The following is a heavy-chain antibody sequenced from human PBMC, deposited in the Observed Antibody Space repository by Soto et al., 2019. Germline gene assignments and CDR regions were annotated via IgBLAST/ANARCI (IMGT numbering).Heavy chain of an antibody. CDR2: INHSGST. Sequence: SETLSLTCAVYGGSFSGYYWSWIRQPPGKGLEWIGEINHSGSTNYNPSLKSRVTISVDTSKNQFSLKLSSVTAADTAVYYCVTAPRALATHHYPCYMDVWGKGTTGTLSS. J-gene: IGHJ6*03. CDR1: GGSFSGYY. CDR3: VTAPRALATHHYPCYMDV. D-gene: IGHD3-16*01. V-gene: IGHV4-34*01.